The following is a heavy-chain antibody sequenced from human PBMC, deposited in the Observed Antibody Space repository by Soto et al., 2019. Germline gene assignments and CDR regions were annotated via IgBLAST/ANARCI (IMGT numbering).Heavy chain of an antibody. J-gene: IGHJ4*02. CDR3: AKTPQGLFVQNWNPAIYFDY. CDR1: GFTFSSYA. D-gene: IGHD1-1*01. CDR2: ISGSGGST. V-gene: IGHV3-23*01. Sequence: GGSLRLSCAASGFTFSSYAMSWVRQAPGKGLEWVSAISGSGGSTYYADSVKGRFTISRDNSKNTLYLQMNSLRAEDTAVYYCAKTPQGLFVQNWNPAIYFDYWGQGTLVTVSS.